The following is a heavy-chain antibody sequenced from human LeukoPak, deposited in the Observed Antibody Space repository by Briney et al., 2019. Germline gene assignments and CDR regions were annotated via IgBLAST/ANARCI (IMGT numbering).Heavy chain of an antibody. CDR1: GFTFSSYA. CDR2: ISGSGGNS. V-gene: IGHV3-23*01. D-gene: IGHD1-26*01. J-gene: IGHJ4*02. CDR3: AKDSGRIVGAIYDY. Sequence: GGSLRLSCAASGFTFSSYAMSWVRQAPGKGLEWVSTISGSGGNSYFAGSVKGRFTIARDNSKNTVYLQMNSLRAEDTAVYYCAKDSGRIVGAIYDYWGQGTLVTVSS.